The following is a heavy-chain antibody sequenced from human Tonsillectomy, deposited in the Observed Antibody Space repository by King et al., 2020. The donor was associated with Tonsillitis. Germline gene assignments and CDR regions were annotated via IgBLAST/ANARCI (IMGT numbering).Heavy chain of an antibody. V-gene: IGHV5-51*01. CDR2: IYPGDSDT. CDR1: GYSFTNYW. Sequence: VQLVESGAEVKKPGESLKISCKGSGYSFTNYWIGWVRQMPGKGLEWMGIIYPGDSDTRYSPSFQGQVTISADKSIRTAYLQWSNLKASDTAIYYCARIWNDGVQAFDFWGQGTMVTVSS. D-gene: IGHD1-1*01. CDR3: ARIWNDGVQAFDF. J-gene: IGHJ3*01.